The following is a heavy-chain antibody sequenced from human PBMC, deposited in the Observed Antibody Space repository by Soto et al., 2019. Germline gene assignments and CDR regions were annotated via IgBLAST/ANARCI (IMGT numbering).Heavy chain of an antibody. J-gene: IGHJ3*02. Sequence: DVQLVESGGGLVQPGGSLRLSCAASGFTVSNNFMSWVRQAPGKSLEWVSVIKNSAGTEYADTVKGRFTISTDNSKNTVHLQMYSLRAEDTAVYYCARDFLGVTASWVAFDIWGQGTKVTVSS. D-gene: IGHD2-21*02. CDR1: GFTVSNNF. V-gene: IGHV3-66*01. CDR3: ARDFLGVTASWVAFDI. CDR2: IKNSAGT.